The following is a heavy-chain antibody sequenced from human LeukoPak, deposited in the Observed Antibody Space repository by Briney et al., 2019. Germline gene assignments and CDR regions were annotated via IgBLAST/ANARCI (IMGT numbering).Heavy chain of an antibody. CDR2: ISYDGSNK. CDR3: AKGAANCDY. Sequence: GGSLRLSCAASGFTFSSYAMHWVRQAPGKGLEWVAVISYDGSNKYYADSVKGRFTISRDNSKNTLYLQMNSLRAEDTAVYYCAKGAANCDYWGQGTLVTVSS. J-gene: IGHJ4*02. V-gene: IGHV3-30*04. D-gene: IGHD2-15*01. CDR1: GFTFSSYA.